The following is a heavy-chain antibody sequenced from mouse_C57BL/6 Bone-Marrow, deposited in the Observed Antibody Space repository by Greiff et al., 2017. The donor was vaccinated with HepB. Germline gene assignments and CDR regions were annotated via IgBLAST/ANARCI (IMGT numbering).Heavy chain of an antibody. J-gene: IGHJ4*01. Sequence: VQLQQSGAELVKPGASVKLSCKASGYTFTSYWMQWVKQRPGQGLEWIGEIDPSDSYTNYNQKFKGKATLTVDTSSSTAYMQLSSLTSEDSAVYYCARMRYWGQGTSVTVSS. V-gene: IGHV1-50*01. CDR3: ARMRY. CDR1: GYTFTSYW. CDR2: IDPSDSYT.